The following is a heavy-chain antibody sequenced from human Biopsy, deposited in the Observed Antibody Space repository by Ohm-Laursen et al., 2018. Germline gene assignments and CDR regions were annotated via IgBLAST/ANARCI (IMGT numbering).Heavy chain of an antibody. CDR2: ISHTGYT. CDR3: ARGSNEYGGLYFPH. Sequence: SDTLSLTCNVSGGDINNYYWSWIRQPPGKGLEWIGHISHTGYTSYKSSLKSRVTISLDTSRKHFSLGLTSLAAADTAVYYCARGSNEYGGLYFPHWGQGTLVTVSS. D-gene: IGHD4-23*01. J-gene: IGHJ1*01. V-gene: IGHV4-59*07. CDR1: GGDINNYY.